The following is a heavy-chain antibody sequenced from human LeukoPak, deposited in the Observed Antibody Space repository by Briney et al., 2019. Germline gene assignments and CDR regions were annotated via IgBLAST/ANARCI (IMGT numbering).Heavy chain of an antibody. V-gene: IGHV3-23*01. CDR1: GFTFTYFA. J-gene: IGHJ4*02. D-gene: IGHD2-15*01. Sequence: GGSLRLSCAASGFTFTYFAMTWVRQAPGKGPEWVSTISYSGGSTYYADSVKGRFTISRDNSKNTLYLQMNNLRAEDTAVYYCAKDWVLRAACSFDYWGQGTLVTVSS. CDR2: ISYSGGST. CDR3: AKDWVLRAACSFDY.